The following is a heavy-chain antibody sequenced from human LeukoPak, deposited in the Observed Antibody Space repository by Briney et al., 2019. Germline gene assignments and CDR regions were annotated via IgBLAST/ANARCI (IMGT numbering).Heavy chain of an antibody. J-gene: IGHJ4*02. CDR2: ISGSSSTI. CDR1: GFTFSSYS. V-gene: IGHV3-48*01. CDR3: ARGSTYYDSSGQVPFDY. D-gene: IGHD3-22*01. Sequence: GGSLRLSCAASGFTFSSYSMNWVRQAPGKGLEWGSYISGSSSTIYYADSVKGRFTISRDNGKNTLYLQMNSTRAEDTAVYYCARGSTYYDSSGQVPFDYWGQGTLVTVSS.